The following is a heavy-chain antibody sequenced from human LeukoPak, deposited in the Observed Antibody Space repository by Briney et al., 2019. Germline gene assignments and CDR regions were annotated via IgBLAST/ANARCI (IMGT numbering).Heavy chain of an antibody. CDR3: AKSWFGELWKFDY. Sequence: GGSLRLSCAAAGFTFSSYAMSWVRQAPGKGLEWVSTISVSGDNSYYADSVKGRFTISRDNSKNTLYLHMNSLRAEDTAVYYSAKSWFGELWKFDYWGQGTLVTVSS. V-gene: IGHV3-23*01. J-gene: IGHJ4*02. D-gene: IGHD3-10*01. CDR2: ISVSGDNS. CDR1: GFTFSSYA.